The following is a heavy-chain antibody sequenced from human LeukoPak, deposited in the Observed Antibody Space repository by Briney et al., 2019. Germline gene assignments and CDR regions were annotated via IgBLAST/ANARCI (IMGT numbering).Heavy chain of an antibody. CDR1: GGSISSSGYY. Sequence: SQTLSLTCTVSGGSISSSGYYWGWIRQPPGKGLEWIGNIYHSGSTYYNPSLKSRVTISVDTSENYFSLNLTSVTAADTAVYYCARSTAYSSVGFYFDFWGQGTLVTVSS. V-gene: IGHV4-39*02. CDR3: ARSTAYSSVGFYFDF. D-gene: IGHD6-19*01. J-gene: IGHJ4*02. CDR2: IYHSGST.